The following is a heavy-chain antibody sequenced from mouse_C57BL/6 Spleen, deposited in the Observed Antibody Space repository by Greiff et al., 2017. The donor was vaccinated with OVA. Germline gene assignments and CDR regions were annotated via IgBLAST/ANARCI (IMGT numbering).Heavy chain of an antibody. Sequence: VKLMESGAELVKPGASVKISCKASGYAFSSYWMNWVKQRPGKGLEWIGQIYPGDGDTNYNGKFKGKATLTADKSSSTAYMQLSSLTSEDSAVYFCARYCSSYEDAMDYWGQGTSVTVSS. V-gene: IGHV1-80*01. CDR1: GYAFSSYW. D-gene: IGHD1-1*01. CDR3: ARYCSSYEDAMDY. J-gene: IGHJ4*01. CDR2: IYPGDGDT.